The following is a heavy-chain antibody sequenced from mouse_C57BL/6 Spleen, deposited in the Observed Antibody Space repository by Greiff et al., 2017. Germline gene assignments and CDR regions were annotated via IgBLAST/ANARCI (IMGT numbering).Heavy chain of an antibody. J-gene: IGHJ3*01. V-gene: IGHV1-69*01. CDR2: IDPSDSYT. Sequence: QVQLQQPGAELVMPGASVKLSCKASGYTFTSYWMHWVKQRPGQGLEWIGEIDPSDSYTNYNQKFKGKSTLTVDKSSSTAYMPLSSLTSEDSAVYYCARGYYGSSYGGGFAYWGQGTLVTVAA. D-gene: IGHD1-1*01. CDR3: ARGYYGSSYGGGFAY. CDR1: GYTFTSYW.